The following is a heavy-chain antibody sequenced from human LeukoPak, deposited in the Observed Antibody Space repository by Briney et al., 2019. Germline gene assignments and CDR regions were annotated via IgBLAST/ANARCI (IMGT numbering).Heavy chain of an antibody. V-gene: IGHV3-48*04. D-gene: IGHD1-26*01. CDR2: ISSSSSSTI. J-gene: IGHJ4*02. Sequence: GGSLRLSCAASGSTFSSYSMNWVRQAPGKGLEWVSSISSSSSSTIYYADSVKGRFTISRDNAKNSLYLQMNSLRAEDTAVYYCARDRGGSYSAIDYWGQGTLVTVSS. CDR3: ARDRGGSYSAIDY. CDR1: GSTFSSYS.